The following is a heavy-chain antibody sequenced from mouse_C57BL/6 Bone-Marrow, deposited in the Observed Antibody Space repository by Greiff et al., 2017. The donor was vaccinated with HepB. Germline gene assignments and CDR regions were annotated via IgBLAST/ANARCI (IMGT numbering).Heavy chain of an antibody. J-gene: IGHJ4*01. D-gene: IGHD1-1*01. CDR3: AKNGYYGSSPMDY. CDR1: GFSLTSYG. V-gene: IGHV2-5*01. Sequence: VMLVESGPGLVQPSQSLSITCTVSGFSLTSYGVHWVRQSPGKGLEWLGVIWRGGSTDYNAAFMSRLSITKDNSKSQVFFKMNSLQADDTAIYYCAKNGYYGSSPMDYWGQGNAVTVSS. CDR2: IWRGGST.